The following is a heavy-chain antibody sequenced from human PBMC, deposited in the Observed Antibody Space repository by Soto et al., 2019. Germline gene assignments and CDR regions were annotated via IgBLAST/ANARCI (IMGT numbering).Heavy chain of an antibody. CDR2: IYYSGST. V-gene: IGHV4-59*08. Sequence: SETLSLTCTVSGGSISSYYWSWIRQPPGKGLEWIGYIYYSGSTNYNPSLKSRVTISVDTSKNQFSLKLSSVTAADTAVYYCARHVKLAAFDYWGQGTLVTVS. CDR3: ARHVKLAAFDY. D-gene: IGHD6-6*01. J-gene: IGHJ4*02. CDR1: GGSISSYY.